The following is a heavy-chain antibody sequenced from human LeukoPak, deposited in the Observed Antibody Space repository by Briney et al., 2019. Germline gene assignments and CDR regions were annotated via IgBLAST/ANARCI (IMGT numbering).Heavy chain of an antibody. J-gene: IGHJ2*01. CDR3: ARRAAASTGYWYFDL. Sequence: GESLKISCKGSGYSFTSYWIGWVRQMPGKGLEWMGIIYPGDSDTRYSPSFQGQVTISADKSISTAYLQWSSLKASDTAMYYCARRAAASTGYWYFDLWGRGTLVTVSS. CDR1: GYSFTSYW. V-gene: IGHV5-51*03. CDR2: IYPGDSDT. D-gene: IGHD6-13*01.